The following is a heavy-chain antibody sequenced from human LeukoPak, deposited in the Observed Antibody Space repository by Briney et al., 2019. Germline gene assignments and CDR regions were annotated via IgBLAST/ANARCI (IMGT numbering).Heavy chain of an antibody. J-gene: IGHJ4*02. V-gene: IGHV4-39*07. CDR2: IYHSGST. CDR1: GGSISSSSYY. D-gene: IGHD1-26*01. Sequence: PSETLPLTCTVSGGSISSSSYYWGWIRQPPGKGLEWIGSIYHSGSTYYNPSLKSRVTISVDTSKNQFSLKLSSVTAADTAVYYCARDILVGATKSAEDYWGQGTLVTVSS. CDR3: ARDILVGATKSAEDY.